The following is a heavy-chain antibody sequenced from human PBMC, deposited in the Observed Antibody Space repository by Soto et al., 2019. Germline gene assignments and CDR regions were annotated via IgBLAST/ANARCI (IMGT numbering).Heavy chain of an antibody. J-gene: IGHJ3*02. CDR1: GFTFSSYG. Sequence: GGSLRLSCAASGFTFSSYGMHWVRQAPGKGLEWVAVIWYDGSNKYYADSVKGRFTISRDNSKNTLYLQMNSLRAEDTAVYYCARDTLGYCSGGSCYHDAFDIWGQGTMVTVSS. CDR2: IWYDGSNK. V-gene: IGHV3-33*01. CDR3: ARDTLGYCSGGSCYHDAFDI. D-gene: IGHD2-15*01.